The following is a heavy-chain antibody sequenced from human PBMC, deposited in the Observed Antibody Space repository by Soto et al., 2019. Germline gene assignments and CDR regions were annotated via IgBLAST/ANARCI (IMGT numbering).Heavy chain of an antibody. CDR1: GSSVSSRSYY. D-gene: IGHD1-26*01. J-gene: IGHJ4*02. CDR3: ARVGLIVGATLPDY. V-gene: IGHV4-61*01. CDR2: IYYSGST. Sequence: SATLSLTCTFYGSSVSSRSYYCSWIRQPSGKGLEWIVYIYYSGSTNYNPSLKSRVTISVVTSKNQFSLKLSSVTAADTAVYYCARVGLIVGATLPDYWGQGTLVTVS.